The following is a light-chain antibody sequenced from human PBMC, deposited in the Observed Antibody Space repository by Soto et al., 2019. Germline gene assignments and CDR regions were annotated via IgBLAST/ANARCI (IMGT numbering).Light chain of an antibody. V-gene: IGKV3-11*01. Sequence: NVWRQSPATLSVSRKGIATLSCRASQSVSRYLAWYQQKPGQAPRLLIYDASNRATGIPARFSGSGSGTDFNLTLRCLEPGEFALYFCERRSRWAVTVGQGTRLEIK. J-gene: IGKJ5*01. CDR1: QSVSRY. CDR3: ERRSRWAVT. CDR2: DAS.